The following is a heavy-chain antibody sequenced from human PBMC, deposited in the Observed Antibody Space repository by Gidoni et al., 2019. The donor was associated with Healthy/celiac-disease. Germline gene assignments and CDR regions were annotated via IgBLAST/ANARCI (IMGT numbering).Heavy chain of an antibody. Sequence: QVQLVASGGGVVQPGRSLRLSCAASGFTFSRYCMHWVRQAPGKGLEWVAVISYDGSNKYYADSVKGRFTISRDNSKNTLYLQMNSLRAEDTAVYYCAKDKAVPYDFWSALFDYWGQGTLVTVSS. J-gene: IGHJ4*02. CDR1: GFTFSRYC. D-gene: IGHD3-3*01. CDR2: ISYDGSNK. V-gene: IGHV3-30*18. CDR3: AKDKAVPYDFWSALFDY.